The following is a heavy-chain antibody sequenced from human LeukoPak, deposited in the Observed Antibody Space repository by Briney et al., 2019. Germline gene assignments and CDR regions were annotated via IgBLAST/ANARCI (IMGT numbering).Heavy chain of an antibody. V-gene: IGHV5-51*01. CDR2: IYPGDSDT. D-gene: IGHD3-10*01. J-gene: IGHJ4*02. CDR3: ATYSSGMAYDYFDY. Sequence: GESLKISCKGSGYSFTSFWIGWVRQMPGKGLEWMGIIYPGDSDTRYSPSFQGQVAISADKSINTAYLQWSSLKASDTAMYYCATYSSGMAYDYFDYWGQGTLVTVSS. CDR1: GYSFTSFW.